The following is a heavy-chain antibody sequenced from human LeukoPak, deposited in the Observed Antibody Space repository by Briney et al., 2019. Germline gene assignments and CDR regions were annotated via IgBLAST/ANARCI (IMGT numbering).Heavy chain of an antibody. Sequence: ASVKVSCKASGYTFTSYDINWVRQATGQGLEWMGWMNPNSGNTGYAQKFQGRVTMTRNTSISTAYMELSSLRSEDTAVYYCASEYYDSSGYFRKNYWGQGTLVTVSS. J-gene: IGHJ4*02. CDR2: MNPNSGNT. CDR1: GYTFTSYD. V-gene: IGHV1-8*01. D-gene: IGHD3-22*01. CDR3: ASEYYDSSGYFRKNY.